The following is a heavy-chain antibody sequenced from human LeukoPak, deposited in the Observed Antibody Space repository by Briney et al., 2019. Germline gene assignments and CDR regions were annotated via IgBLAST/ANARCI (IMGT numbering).Heavy chain of an antibody. CDR2: IYYSGST. CDR1: GGSISSYY. CDR3: ARRRDSSSWNSPFDH. V-gene: IGHV4-59*08. D-gene: IGHD6-13*01. Sequence: PSETLSLTCTVSGGSISSYYWSWIRQPPGKGLEWIGYIYYSGSTNYNPSLKSRVTISVDTSKNQFSLNLSSVSATDTAVYYCARRRDSSSWNSPFDHWGQGTLVTVSS. J-gene: IGHJ4*02.